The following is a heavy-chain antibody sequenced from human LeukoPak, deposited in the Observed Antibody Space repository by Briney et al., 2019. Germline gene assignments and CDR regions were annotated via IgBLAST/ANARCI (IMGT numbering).Heavy chain of an antibody. CDR1: GGSISTYY. J-gene: IGHJ4*02. D-gene: IGHD3-10*01. Sequence: SETLSLTCTVSGGSISTYYWSWIRQPPGKGLEWIGYIYHSGSTKYNPSLKSRVTISVDTSKNQFSLKLSSVTAADTAVYYCARDLVSRSGVYLDYWGQGTLVTVSS. CDR2: IYHSGST. CDR3: ARDLVSRSGVYLDY. V-gene: IGHV4-59*12.